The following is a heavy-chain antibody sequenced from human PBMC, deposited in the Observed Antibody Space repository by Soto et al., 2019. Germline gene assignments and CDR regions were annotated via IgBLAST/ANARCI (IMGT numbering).Heavy chain of an antibody. D-gene: IGHD6-19*01. Sequence: SETLSLTCTVSGGSISSGGYYWSWIRQHPGKGLEWIGYIYYSGSTYYNPSLKSRVTISVDTSKNQFSLKLSSVTAADTAVYYCARDRGSVAGTDYWGQGTLVTVSS. J-gene: IGHJ4*02. CDR1: GGSISSGGYY. CDR3: ARDRGSVAGTDY. V-gene: IGHV4-31*03. CDR2: IYYSGST.